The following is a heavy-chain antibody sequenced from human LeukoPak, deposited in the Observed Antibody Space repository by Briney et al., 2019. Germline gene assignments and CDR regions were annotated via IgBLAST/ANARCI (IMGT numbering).Heavy chain of an antibody. Sequence: GGSLRLSCAASGFTFSSYWMGWVRQAPGKGLEWVANIKQDGSEKYYVDSVKGRFTISRDNAKNSLYLQMNSLRAEDTAVYYCARDSYYDRGGFDYWGQGTLVTVSS. V-gene: IGHV3-7*01. D-gene: IGHD3-22*01. CDR3: ARDSYYDRGGFDY. CDR2: IKQDGSEK. CDR1: GFTFSSYW. J-gene: IGHJ4*02.